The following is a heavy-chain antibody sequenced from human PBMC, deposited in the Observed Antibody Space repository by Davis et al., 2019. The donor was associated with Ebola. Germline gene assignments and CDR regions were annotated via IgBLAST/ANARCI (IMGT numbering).Heavy chain of an antibody. CDR3: AREIVGLHLGELSPWDWFDP. CDR1: GYTFTSYG. D-gene: IGHD3-16*02. CDR2: ISAYNGNT. J-gene: IGHJ5*02. Sequence: ASVKVSCKASGYTFTSYGISWVRQAPGQGLEWMGWISAYNGNTNYAQKLQGRVTMTTDTSTSTAYMELRSLRSDDTAVYYCAREIVGLHLGELSPWDWFDPWGQGTPVTVSS. V-gene: IGHV1-18*01.